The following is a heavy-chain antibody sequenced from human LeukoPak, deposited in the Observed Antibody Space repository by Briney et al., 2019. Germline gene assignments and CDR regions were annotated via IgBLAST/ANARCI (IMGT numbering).Heavy chain of an antibody. J-gene: IGHJ4*02. CDR3: ARDCRDGLLCY. CDR1: GYTFTSYA. Sequence: GASVKVSCKASGYTFTSYAMNWVRQAPGQGLEWMGRINPNSGGTNYAQKFQGRVTMTRDTSISTAYMELSRLRSDDTAVYYCARDCRDGLLCYWGQGTLVTVSS. V-gene: IGHV1-2*06. D-gene: IGHD3/OR15-3a*01. CDR2: INPNSGGT.